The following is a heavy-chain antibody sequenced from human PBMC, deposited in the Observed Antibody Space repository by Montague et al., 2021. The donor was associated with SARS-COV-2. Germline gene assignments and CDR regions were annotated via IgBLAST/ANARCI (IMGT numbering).Heavy chain of an antibody. V-gene: IGHV3-74*01. J-gene: IGHJ3*02. CDR1: GFTFRSYW. D-gene: IGHD1-26*01. Sequence: SLRLSCAASGFTFRSYWMHWVRQAPGKGLVWVSRINSDGSSTTYADSVKGRFAISRDNAKNTLYLQMNSLRAEDTAVYYCARDTDSGSYWDAFDIWGQGTMVTVSS. CDR2: INSDGSST. CDR3: ARDTDSGSYWDAFDI.